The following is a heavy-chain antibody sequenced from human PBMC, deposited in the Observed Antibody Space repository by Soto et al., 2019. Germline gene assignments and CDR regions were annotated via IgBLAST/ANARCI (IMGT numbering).Heavy chain of an antibody. CDR3: APGYNAYPR. D-gene: IGHD1-20*01. CDR2: IKTKSTGGTT. V-gene: IGHV3-15*01. Sequence: GGSLRLCCATSGFTFSDAWLTWVRQAPGKGLDCVGRIKTKSTGGTTDYAAPVKGRFTISRDDSKNTLYLQMNSLKSEDTAVYYCAPGYNAYPRWGQGT. CDR1: GFTFSDAW. J-gene: IGHJ4*02.